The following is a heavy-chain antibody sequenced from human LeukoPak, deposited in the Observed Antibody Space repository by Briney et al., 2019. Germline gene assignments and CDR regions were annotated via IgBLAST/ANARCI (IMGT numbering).Heavy chain of an antibody. CDR3: ARFSGGAAMGDVDY. CDR2: INWNGGST. Sequence: PGGSLRLSCAASRFRFDDHGMSWVRQAPGKGLEWVSGINWNGGSTGYADSVKGRFTISRDNAKNSLYLQMKSLRAEDTALYYCARFSGGAAMGDVDYWGQGTLVTVSS. V-gene: IGHV3-20*04. D-gene: IGHD5-18*01. CDR1: RFRFDDHG. J-gene: IGHJ4*02.